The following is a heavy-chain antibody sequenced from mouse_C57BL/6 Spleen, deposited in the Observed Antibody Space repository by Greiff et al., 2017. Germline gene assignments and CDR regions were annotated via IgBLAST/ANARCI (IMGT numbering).Heavy chain of an antibody. CDR3: ATIYDYDGEFAY. CDR2: IYPGDGDT. CDR1: GYAFSSSW. V-gene: IGHV1-82*01. Sequence: QVQLQQSGPELVKPGASVKISCKASGYAFSSSWMNWVKQRPGKGLEWIGRIYPGDGDTNYNGKFKGKATLTADKSSSTAYMQLSSLTSEDSAVYFCATIYDYDGEFAYWGQGTLVTVSA. D-gene: IGHD2-4*01. J-gene: IGHJ3*01.